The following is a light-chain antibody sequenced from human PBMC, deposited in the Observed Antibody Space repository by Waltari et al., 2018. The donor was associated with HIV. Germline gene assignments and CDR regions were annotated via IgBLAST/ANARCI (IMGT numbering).Light chain of an antibody. V-gene: IGLV2-8*01. CDR2: EVS. J-gene: IGLJ2*01. Sequence: QSALTQPPSASGSPGQSVTISCTGASSDLGVYNSVSWYQQRPGKAPKVIIFEVSKRSSWVPKLFSGSTSGNTASLTVSGLQADDEAEYFCSFYGGSNILVFGGGTKLTVL. CDR3: SFYGGSNILV. CDR1: SSDLGVYNS.